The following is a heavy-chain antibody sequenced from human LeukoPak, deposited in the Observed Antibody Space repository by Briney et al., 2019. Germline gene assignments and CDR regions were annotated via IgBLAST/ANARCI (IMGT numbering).Heavy chain of an antibody. CDR3: ARHAPPHRSSGCVDY. CDR2: IYYSGST. D-gene: IGHD6-19*01. V-gene: IGHV4-39*01. J-gene: IGHJ4*02. CDR1: GGSISSSSYY. Sequence: PSETLSLTCTVSGGSISSSSYYWGWIRQPPGKGLEWIGSIYYSGSTYYNPSLKSRVTISVDTSKNQFSLKLSSVTAADTAVYYCARHAPPHRSSGCVDYWGQGTLVTVSS.